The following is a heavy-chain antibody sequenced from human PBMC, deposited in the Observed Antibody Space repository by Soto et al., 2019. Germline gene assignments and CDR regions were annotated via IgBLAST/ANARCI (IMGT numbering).Heavy chain of an antibody. V-gene: IGHV4-59*12. J-gene: IGHJ5*02. CDR1: GVSITSYS. D-gene: IGHD4-17*01. CDR3: AREYTPQDYVVNCFDP. Sequence: QVRLQESGPGLVKPSETLSLTCTVSGVSITSYSWSWIRQPPGKGLEWMGYVHYSGSTNYNPSLKSRVTILVDTSKTHFSLRLNSVTAADTAVYYCAREYTPQDYVVNCFDPWGQGTLVTVSS. CDR2: VHYSGST.